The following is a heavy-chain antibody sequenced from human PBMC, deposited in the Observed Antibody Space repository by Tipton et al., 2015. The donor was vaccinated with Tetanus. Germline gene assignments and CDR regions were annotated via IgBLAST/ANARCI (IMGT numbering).Heavy chain of an antibody. V-gene: IGHV4-31*03. CDR1: GGSISSGGYY. J-gene: IGHJ6*02. Sequence: TLSLTCTVSGGSISSGGYYWSWIRQHPGKGLEWIGYIYYSGSTYYNPSLKSRVTISVDTSKNQFSLKLSSVTAADTAVYYCARDQAVTTDYYYGMDVWGQGTTVTVSS. CDR2: IYYSGST. CDR3: ARDQAVTTDYYYGMDV. D-gene: IGHD4-17*01.